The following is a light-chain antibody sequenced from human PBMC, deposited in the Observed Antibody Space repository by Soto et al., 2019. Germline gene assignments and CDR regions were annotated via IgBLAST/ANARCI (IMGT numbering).Light chain of an antibody. CDR3: RQALQTLYT. V-gene: IGKV2-28*01. Sequence: DIVMTQSPLSLPVTPGEPASISCRSSQSLLHSNGYNYLDWYLQKPGQSPQLLIYLGSNRSSGVPDRCSGSGSGTDFTLKISRVEAEDVGVYYCRQALQTLYTFGQGTKLEIK. CDR1: QSLLHSNGYNY. CDR2: LGS. J-gene: IGKJ2*01.